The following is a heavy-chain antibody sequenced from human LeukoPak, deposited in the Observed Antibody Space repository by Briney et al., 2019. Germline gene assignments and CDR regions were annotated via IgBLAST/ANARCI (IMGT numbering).Heavy chain of an antibody. V-gene: IGHV4-39*07. CDR3: ARASESMIVVPRD. J-gene: IGHJ1*01. Sequence: SETLSLTCTVSGGSISSSSYYWGWIRQPPGKGLEWIGSIYYSGSTYYNPSLKSRVTISVDTSKNQFSLKLSSVTAADTAVYYCARASESMIVVPRDWGQGTLVTVSS. CDR2: IYYSGST. CDR1: GGSISSSSYY. D-gene: IGHD3-22*01.